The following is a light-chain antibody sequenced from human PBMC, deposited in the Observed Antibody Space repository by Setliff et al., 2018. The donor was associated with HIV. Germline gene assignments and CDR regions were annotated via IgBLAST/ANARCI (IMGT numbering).Light chain of an antibody. CDR1: SSDVGGYAY. Sequence: QSALAQPASVSGSPGQSITISCTGTSSDVGGYAYVSWYQQHPGKAPKLIIYDISKRPSGVPDRFSASKSGNTASLTISGLQAEDEADYYCCSYGGRYTHVVFGGGTKVTVL. J-gene: IGLJ2*01. V-gene: IGLV2-11*01. CDR2: DIS. CDR3: CSYGGRYTHVV.